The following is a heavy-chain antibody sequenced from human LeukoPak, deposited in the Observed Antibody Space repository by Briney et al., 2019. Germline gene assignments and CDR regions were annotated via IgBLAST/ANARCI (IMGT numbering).Heavy chain of an antibody. J-gene: IGHJ5*02. CDR1: GFTFSSYA. V-gene: IGHV3-23*01. Sequence: PGGSLRLSCAASGFTFSSYAMSWVRQAPGKGLEWVSAISGSGGSTYYADSVKGRFTISRDNSKNTLYLQMNSLRAEDTAVYYCAKDGLYSSSAGWFDPWGQGTLVTVSS. D-gene: IGHD6-13*01. CDR2: ISGSGGST. CDR3: AKDGLYSSSAGWFDP.